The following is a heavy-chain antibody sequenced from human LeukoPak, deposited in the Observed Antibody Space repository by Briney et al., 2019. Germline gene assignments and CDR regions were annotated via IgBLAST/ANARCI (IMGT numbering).Heavy chain of an antibody. J-gene: IGHJ4*02. CDR1: GGTFSRLV. V-gene: IGHV1-69*13. CDR2: IIPIYGTP. D-gene: IGHD3-9*01. Sequence: SVKVSCKASGGTFSRLVISWVRQAPGQGLEWMGGIIPIYGTPDYAQKFQGRVTITADGSTSTANMVLSGLRSEDTAVYYCARAGGVLTGYYKGYFDNWGQGTLVTVSS. CDR3: ARAGGVLTGYYKGYFDN.